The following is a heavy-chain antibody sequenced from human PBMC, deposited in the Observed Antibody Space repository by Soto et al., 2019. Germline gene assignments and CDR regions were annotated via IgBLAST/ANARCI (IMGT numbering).Heavy chain of an antibody. CDR3: AKGQHFRSIAAYYYYYYGMDV. CDR1: GFSFSDYA. CDR2: ISESGGST. J-gene: IGHJ6*02. Sequence: GGSLRLSCAASGFSFSDYAMSWVRQAPGKGLEWVSVISESGGSTHYADSVRGRFTVSRDNSKNSLYLQMNSLRTEDTALYYCAKGQHFRSIAAYYYYYYGMDVWGQGTTVTVSS. V-gene: IGHV3-43*02. D-gene: IGHD6-6*01.